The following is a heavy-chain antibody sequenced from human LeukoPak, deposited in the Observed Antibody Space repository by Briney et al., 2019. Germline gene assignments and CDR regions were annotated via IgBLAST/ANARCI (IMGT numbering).Heavy chain of an antibody. CDR3: AKDTSRYCSSTSCYTSN. Sequence: GGSLRLSCAASGFTFSSYSMNWVRQAPGKGLEWVSSISSSSSYIYYADSVKGRFTISRDNAKNSLYLQMNSLRAEDTAVYYCAKDTSRYCSSTSCYTSNWGQGTLVTVSS. CDR2: ISSSSSYI. CDR1: GFTFSSYS. V-gene: IGHV3-21*04. J-gene: IGHJ4*02. D-gene: IGHD2-2*02.